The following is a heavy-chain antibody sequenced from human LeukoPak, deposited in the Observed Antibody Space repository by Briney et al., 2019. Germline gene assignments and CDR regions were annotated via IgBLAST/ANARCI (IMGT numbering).Heavy chain of an antibody. CDR1: GGPISSYY. Sequence: PSETLSLTCTVSGGPISSYYWSWIRQPPGKGLEWIGEINHSGSTNYNPSLKSRVTISVDTSKNQFSLKLSSVTAADTAVYYCARGLGTSWDNWFDPWGQGTLVTVSS. CDR3: ARGLGTSWDNWFDP. D-gene: IGHD2-2*01. J-gene: IGHJ5*02. V-gene: IGHV4-34*01. CDR2: INHSGST.